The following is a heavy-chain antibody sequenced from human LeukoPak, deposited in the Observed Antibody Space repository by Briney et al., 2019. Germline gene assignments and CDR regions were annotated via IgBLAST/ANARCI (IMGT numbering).Heavy chain of an antibody. J-gene: IGHJ6*02. Sequence: GGPLGLSCAASGFTFSSYSMNWVRQAPGKGLEWVSYISSSSSTIYYADSVKGRFTISRDNAKNSLYLQMNSLRDEDTAVYYCAREYSSGWPSYYYYGMDVWGQGTTVTVSS. D-gene: IGHD6-19*01. V-gene: IGHV3-48*02. CDR3: AREYSSGWPSYYYYGMDV. CDR1: GFTFSSYS. CDR2: ISSSSSTI.